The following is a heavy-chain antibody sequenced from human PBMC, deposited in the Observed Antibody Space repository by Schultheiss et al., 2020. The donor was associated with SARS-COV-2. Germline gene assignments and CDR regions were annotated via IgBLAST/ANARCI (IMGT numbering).Heavy chain of an antibody. V-gene: IGHV4-34*01. CDR3: ARGPGYSSSWYAD. Sequence: GSLRLSCAVYGGSFSGYYWSWIRQPPGKGLEWIGEINHSGSTNYNPSLKSRVTISVDTSKNQFSLKLSSVTAADTAVYYCARGPGYSSSWYADWGQGTLVTVSS. CDR1: GGSFSGYY. J-gene: IGHJ4*02. D-gene: IGHD6-13*01. CDR2: INHSGST.